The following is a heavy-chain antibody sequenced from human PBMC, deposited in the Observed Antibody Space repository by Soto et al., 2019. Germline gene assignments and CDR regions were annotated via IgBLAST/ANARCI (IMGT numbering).Heavy chain of an antibody. CDR1: GFSISRNY. J-gene: IGHJ5*01. CDR3: ATDLVGGESPDS. CDR2: VPRGGDT. D-gene: IGHD3-10*01. V-gene: IGHV3-53*01. Sequence: EVPLVESGGGLIQPGGSLRLSCAVSGFSISRNYMNWVRQAPGKGLEWVSVVPRGGDTYTADSVKGRFTGSRDNSKNTVYLQMNSLRAEDTPVYYCATDLVGGESPDSWGQGTLVTVSS.